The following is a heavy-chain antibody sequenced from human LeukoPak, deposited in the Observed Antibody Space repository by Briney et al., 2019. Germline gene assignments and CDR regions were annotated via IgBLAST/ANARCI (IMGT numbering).Heavy chain of an antibody. CDR3: ARVPLSDASGRYYSH. V-gene: IGHV1-3*04. Sequence: ASVKVACKTSGYSFANYGMHRVRQAPRQSLEWMGWINTGNGNTKSSQKFQDRVALTRDTSASTAYMELNSLSSEDTAVYYCARVPLSDASGRYYSHWGQGTLVTVSS. J-gene: IGHJ1*01. CDR1: GYSFANYG. CDR2: INTGNGNT. D-gene: IGHD3-10*01.